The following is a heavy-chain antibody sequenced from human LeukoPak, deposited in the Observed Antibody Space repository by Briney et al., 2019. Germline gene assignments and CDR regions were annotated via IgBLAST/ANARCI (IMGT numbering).Heavy chain of an antibody. Sequence: PGGSLRLSCVKTGFSISNYAINWVRQAPGKGLDGVAVIWGDGSSRVYADSVRGRFTMSSDNSKNTVYLQMNNLRAEDTAVYYCAKSGDTGFDFFDFWGQGTLVTVSS. D-gene: IGHD5-12*01. CDR2: IWGDGSSR. CDR1: GFSISNYA. CDR3: AKSGDTGFDFFDF. V-gene: IGHV3-33*06. J-gene: IGHJ4*02.